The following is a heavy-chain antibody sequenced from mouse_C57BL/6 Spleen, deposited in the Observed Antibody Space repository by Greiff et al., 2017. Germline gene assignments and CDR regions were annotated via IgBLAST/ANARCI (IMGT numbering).Heavy chain of an antibody. CDR3: TEFITTVGLGY. CDR2: IRLKSDNYAT. Sequence: EVKLEESGGGLVQPGGSMKLSCVASGFTFSNYWMNWVRQSPEKGLEWVAQIRLKSDNYATHYAESVKGRFTISRDDSKSSVYLQMNNLRAEDTGIYYCTEFITTVGLGYWGQGTTLTVSS. D-gene: IGHD1-1*01. CDR1: GFTFSNYW. J-gene: IGHJ2*01. V-gene: IGHV6-3*01.